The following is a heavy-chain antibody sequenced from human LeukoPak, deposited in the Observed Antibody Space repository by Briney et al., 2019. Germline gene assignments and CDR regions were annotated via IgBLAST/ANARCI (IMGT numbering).Heavy chain of an antibody. CDR2: IYHSGTT. CDR1: DDSISSYC. D-gene: IGHD7-27*01. J-gene: IGHJ4*02. Sequence: SETLSLTCTVSDDSISSYCWSWIRQPSGKGLEWIGYIYHSGTTNYNPSLKSRVTIVVDTSKNHFSLKVTSVTAADTAMYYCASRKLGNDYWGQGTLVTVSS. V-gene: IGHV4-59*01. CDR3: ASRKLGNDY.